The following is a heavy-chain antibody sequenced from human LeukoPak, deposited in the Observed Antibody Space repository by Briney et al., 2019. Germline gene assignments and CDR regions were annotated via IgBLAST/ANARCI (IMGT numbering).Heavy chain of an antibody. CDR3: AKGHSSSWYYFDY. D-gene: IGHD6-13*01. V-gene: IGHV3-23*01. CDR2: ISGSGGST. Sequence: GGSLRLSCAASGFTFRSYWMSWVRQAPGKGLEWVSAISGSGGSTYYADSVKGRFTISRDNSKNTLYLQMNSLRAEDTAVYYCAKGHSSSWYYFDYWGQGTLVTVSS. J-gene: IGHJ4*01. CDR1: GFTFRSYW.